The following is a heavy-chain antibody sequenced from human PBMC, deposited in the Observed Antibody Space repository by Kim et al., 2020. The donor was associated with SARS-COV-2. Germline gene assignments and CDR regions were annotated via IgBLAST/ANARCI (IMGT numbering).Heavy chain of an antibody. D-gene: IGHD2-2*01. CDR3: ARGGQQYQLLRKYNWFDP. J-gene: IGHJ5*02. Sequence: KSRVTISVDTSKSQFSLKLSSVTAADTAVYYCARGGQQYQLLRKYNWFDPWGQGTLVTVSS. V-gene: IGHV4-34*01.